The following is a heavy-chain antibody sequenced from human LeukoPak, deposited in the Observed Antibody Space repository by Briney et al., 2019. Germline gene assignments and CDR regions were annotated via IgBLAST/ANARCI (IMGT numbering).Heavy chain of an antibody. V-gene: IGHV3-30-3*01. CDR2: ILYDGSNK. CDR1: GFTFRTHA. J-gene: IGHJ4*02. Sequence: GGSLRLSCTASGFTFRTHAMHWVRQAPGKGLEWVAIILYDGSNKHYADSVKGRFSISRDNSKNTLYLQMNSLRAEDTAVCYCARVPYGSGTYTDYWGQGTLVTVSS. D-gene: IGHD3-10*01. CDR3: ARVPYGSGTYTDY.